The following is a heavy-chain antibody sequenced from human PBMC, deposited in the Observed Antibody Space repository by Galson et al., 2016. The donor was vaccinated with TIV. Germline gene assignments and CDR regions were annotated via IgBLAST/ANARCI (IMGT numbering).Heavy chain of an antibody. Sequence: SGGIFSSDAISWVRQAPGQGLEWMGRIIAIFGTANYAQKFQGRVTITADESTNTVYLELSSLTSEDTAVYYCARLPSYYGSGNHWFDPWGQGTLVTVSS. V-gene: IGHV1-69*15. CDR3: ARLPSYYGSGNHWFDP. CDR1: GGIFSSDA. J-gene: IGHJ5*02. D-gene: IGHD3-10*01. CDR2: IIAIFGTA.